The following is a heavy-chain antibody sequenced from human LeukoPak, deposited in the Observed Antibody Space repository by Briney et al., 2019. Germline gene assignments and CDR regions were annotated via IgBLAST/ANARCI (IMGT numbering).Heavy chain of an antibody. Sequence: SETLSLTCTVSGDSISSYYWSWIRQPPGKGLEWVGYIYYSGSTNYNPSLKSRVTISVDTSKNQFSLKLSSVTAADTAVYYCARKGRNYYFDYWGQGTLVTVSS. CDR3: ARKGRNYYFDY. J-gene: IGHJ4*02. CDR1: GDSISSYY. CDR2: IYYSGST. D-gene: IGHD2-15*01. V-gene: IGHV4-59*12.